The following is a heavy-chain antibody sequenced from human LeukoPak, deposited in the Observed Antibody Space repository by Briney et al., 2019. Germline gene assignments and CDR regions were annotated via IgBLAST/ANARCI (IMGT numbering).Heavy chain of an antibody. J-gene: IGHJ2*01. D-gene: IGHD2-21*02. CDR2: ISGSGGST. CDR1: GFTFSSYA. V-gene: IGHV3-23*01. CDR3: AKDRRKVVTATYWYFDL. Sequence: GGSLRLSCAASGFTFSSYAMSWVRQAPGKGLEWVSAISGSGGSTYYADSVKGRFTISRDNSKNTLYLQMNSLRAEDTAVYYCAKDRRKVVTATYWYFDLWGRGTLVTVSS.